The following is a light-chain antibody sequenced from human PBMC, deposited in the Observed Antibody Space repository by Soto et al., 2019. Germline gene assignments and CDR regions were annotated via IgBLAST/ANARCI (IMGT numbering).Light chain of an antibody. J-gene: IGKJ4*01. CDR1: QGIGSN. V-gene: IGKV1-13*02. CDR2: DAS. Sequence: ALQLTQSPSSLSASVGDRVTITCRASQGIGSNLAWYHQKPGKPPKLLIYDASSLESGFPSRFSGRGFGTDFTLTISSLQPEDFATYECQQFSFLPVSFGGGTMVEI. CDR3: QQFSFLPVS.